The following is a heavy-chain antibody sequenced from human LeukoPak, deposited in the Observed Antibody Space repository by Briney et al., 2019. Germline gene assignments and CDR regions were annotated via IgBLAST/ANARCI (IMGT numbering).Heavy chain of an antibody. V-gene: IGHV3-48*01. Sequence: GGSLRLSCERSGFSLSAYNMNWVRQAPGKGLESVSYISSSSATIFYADSVKGRFTISRDNAKNSLYLQMNSLRAEDTAVFYCARVFLAWDLHYASGRGSIDIWGQGTMVTVSS. CDR2: ISSSSATI. CDR1: GFSLSAYN. CDR3: ARVFLAWDLHYASGRGSIDI. J-gene: IGHJ3*02. D-gene: IGHD3-10*01.